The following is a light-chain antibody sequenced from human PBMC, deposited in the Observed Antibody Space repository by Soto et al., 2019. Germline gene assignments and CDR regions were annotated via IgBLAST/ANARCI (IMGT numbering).Light chain of an antibody. V-gene: IGKV1-39*01. CDR2: KVS. Sequence: DIRMTQSPSSLSASVGDRITITCRASQSVHKFLNWYQQKPGRAPTLLVYKVSTLQDGVPSRFSGSESGTHFTLTINSLQPGDSATYYCQQTYSTPQTFGRGTTVEVK. CDR3: QQTYSTPQT. CDR1: QSVHKF. J-gene: IGKJ1*01.